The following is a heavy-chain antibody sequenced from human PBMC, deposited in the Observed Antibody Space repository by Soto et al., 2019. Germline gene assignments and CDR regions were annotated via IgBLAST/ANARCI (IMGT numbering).Heavy chain of an antibody. V-gene: IGHV4-34*01. CDR1: GGPFSGYY. Sequence: PSETLSLTCAVYGGPFSGYYWTWIRQPPGTGLEWIGEINHSGSTKYNPSLNSRVTISVDTSKSQFSLKLSSVTAADTAVYYCTCIFSGGYGYGFYYYGMDVWGQGTTVT. J-gene: IGHJ6*02. CDR3: TCIFSGGYGYGFYYYGMDV. CDR2: INHSGST. D-gene: IGHD5-18*01.